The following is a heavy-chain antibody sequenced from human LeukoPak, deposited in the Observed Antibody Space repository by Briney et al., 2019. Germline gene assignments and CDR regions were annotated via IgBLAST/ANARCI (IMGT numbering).Heavy chain of an antibody. D-gene: IGHD3-22*01. CDR2: ISGSGGST. J-gene: IGHJ4*02. Sequence: GGSLRLSCAASGFTFSSYAMSWVRQAPGKGLEWVSAISGSGGSTYYADSVKGRFTISRDNSKNTPYLQMNSLRAEDTAVYYCAKVLYYYDIPSFDYWGQGTLVTVSS. CDR3: AKVLYYYDIPSFDY. CDR1: GFTFSSYA. V-gene: IGHV3-23*01.